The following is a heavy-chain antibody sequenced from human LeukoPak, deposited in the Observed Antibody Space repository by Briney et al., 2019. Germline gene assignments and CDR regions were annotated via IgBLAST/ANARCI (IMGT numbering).Heavy chain of an antibody. V-gene: IGHV1-18*01. CDR1: GYTFTSYG. J-gene: IGHJ4*02. CDR3: ARCPSYYSSSWCFDY. CDR2: ISAYNGNT. D-gene: IGHD6-13*01. Sequence: ASVKVSCTASGYTFTSYGISWVRQAPGQGLEWMGCISAYNGNTNYAQTLQGRVTMTTDTSTSTAYMELRSLRSDDTAVYYCARCPSYYSSSWCFDYWGQGTLVTVSS.